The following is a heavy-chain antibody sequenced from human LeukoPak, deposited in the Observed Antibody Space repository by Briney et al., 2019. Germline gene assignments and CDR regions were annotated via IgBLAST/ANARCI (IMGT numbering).Heavy chain of an antibody. CDR2: IIPIFGTA. J-gene: IGHJ4*02. Sequence: GASVKVSCKASGGTFSSYAISWVRQAPGQGLEWMGGIIPIFGTANYAQKFQGRVTITADESTSTAYMELSRLRSDDTAIYYCARSDNKYDSRLLFNWGQGTQITVSS. CDR1: GGTFSSYA. CDR3: ARSDNKYDSRLLFN. V-gene: IGHV1-69*01. D-gene: IGHD3-22*01.